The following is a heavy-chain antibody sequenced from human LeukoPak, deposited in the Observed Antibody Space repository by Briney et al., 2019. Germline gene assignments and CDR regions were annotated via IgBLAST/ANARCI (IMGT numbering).Heavy chain of an antibody. J-gene: IGHJ4*02. CDR2: ISSSSNYI. D-gene: IGHD6-19*01. Sequence: PGGSLRLSCAASGFTFSSYSMNWVRQAPGKGLEWVSSISSSSNYIYCADSLKGRFTISRDNAKNSLYLQMNSLRAEDTAVYYCARQDPTSGPFDYWGQGTLVTVSS. CDR1: GFTFSSYS. V-gene: IGHV3-21*01. CDR3: ARQDPTSGPFDY.